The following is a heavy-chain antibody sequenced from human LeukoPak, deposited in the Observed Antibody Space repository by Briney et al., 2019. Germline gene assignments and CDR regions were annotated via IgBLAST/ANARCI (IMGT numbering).Heavy chain of an antibody. V-gene: IGHV4-34*01. CDR1: GGSFGGYY. D-gene: IGHD6-13*01. CDR3: ARGRRYSSSWGFDP. J-gene: IGHJ5*02. Sequence: SETLSLTCAVYGGSFGGYYWSWIRQPPGKGLEWIGEINHSGSTNYNPSLKSRVTISVDTSKNQFSLKLSSVTAADTAVYYCARGRRYSSSWGFDPWGQGTLVTVSS. CDR2: INHSGST.